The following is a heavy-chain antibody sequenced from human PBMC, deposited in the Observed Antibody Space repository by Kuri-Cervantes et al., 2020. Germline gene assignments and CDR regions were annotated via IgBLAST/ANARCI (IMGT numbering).Heavy chain of an antibody. CDR1: GGSISSGDYY. CDR3: ARVFRTRPEYYFDY. V-gene: IGHV4-30-4*01. J-gene: IGHJ4*02. Sequence: TLSLTCVVSGGSISSGDYYWSWIRQPPGKGLEWIGYIYYSGSTYYNPSLKSRVTISVDTSKNQFSLKLSSVTAADTAVYYCARVFRTRPEYYFDYWGQGTLVTVSS. CDR2: IYYSGST. D-gene: IGHD1-14*01.